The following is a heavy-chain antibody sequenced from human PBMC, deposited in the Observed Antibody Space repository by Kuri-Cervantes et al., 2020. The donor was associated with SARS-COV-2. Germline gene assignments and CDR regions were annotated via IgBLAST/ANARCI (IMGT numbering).Heavy chain of an antibody. CDR2: IIPILGIA. CDR3: ARGLSVVTHFDY. D-gene: IGHD2-21*02. CDR1: GGTFSSYA. V-gene: IGHV1-69*10. Sequence: SVKVSCKASGGTFSSYAISWVRQAPGQGLEWMGGIIPILGIANYAQKFQGRVTITADKSTSTACMELSSLRSEDTAVYYCARGLSVVTHFDYWGQGTLVTVSS. J-gene: IGHJ4*02.